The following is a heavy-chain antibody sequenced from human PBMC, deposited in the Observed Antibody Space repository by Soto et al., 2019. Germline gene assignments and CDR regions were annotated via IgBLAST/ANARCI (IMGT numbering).Heavy chain of an antibody. CDR3: ARVVCSGGSCYSARLSYFDY. CDR2: INAGNGNT. Sequence: GASVKVSCKASGYTFTSYAMHWVRQAPGQRLEWMGWINAGNGNTKYSQKFQGRVTITRDTSASTAYMELSSLRSEDTAVYYCARVVCSGGSCYSARLSYFDYWGQGTLVTVSS. J-gene: IGHJ4*02. D-gene: IGHD2-15*01. CDR1: GYTFTSYA. V-gene: IGHV1-3*01.